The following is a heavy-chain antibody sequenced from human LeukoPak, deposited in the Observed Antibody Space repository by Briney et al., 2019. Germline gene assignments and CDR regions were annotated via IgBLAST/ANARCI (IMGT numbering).Heavy chain of an antibody. CDR3: AKDPGSSWYAYFDY. CDR2: IRYDGTNK. V-gene: IGHV3-30*02. D-gene: IGHD6-13*01. CDR1: GFTFSSYG. Sequence: PGGSLRLSCAASGFTFSSYGMHWVRQAPGKGLEWVAFIRYDGTNKYYADSVKGRFTISRDNSKNTLFLQMNSLRDEDTALYYCAKDPGSSWYAYFDYWGQGTLVTVSS. J-gene: IGHJ4*02.